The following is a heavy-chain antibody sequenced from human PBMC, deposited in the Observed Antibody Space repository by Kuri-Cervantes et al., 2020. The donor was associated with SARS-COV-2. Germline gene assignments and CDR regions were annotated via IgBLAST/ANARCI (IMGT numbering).Heavy chain of an antibody. V-gene: IGHV2-26*01. D-gene: IGHD2-21*02. Sequence: SGPTLVKPTETLTLTCTVSGFSLSNARMGVSWIRQPPGKALEWLAHIFSNDEKSYSTSLKSRLTISKDTSKSQVVLTMTNMDPVDTATYYCARIREAYCGGDCYLFDYWGQGTLVTVSS. J-gene: IGHJ4*02. CDR3: ARIREAYCGGDCYLFDY. CDR1: GFSLSNARMG. CDR2: IFSNDEK.